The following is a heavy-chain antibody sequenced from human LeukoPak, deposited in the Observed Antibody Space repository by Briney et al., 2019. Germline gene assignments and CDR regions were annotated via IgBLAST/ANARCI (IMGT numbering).Heavy chain of an antibody. CDR1: GXSISSYY. J-gene: IGHJ4*02. Sequence: SETLSLTCTVSGXSISSYYWSWIRQPPGKGLEWIGYIYYSGSTKYNPSLKSRVTISVDTSKNQFSLRLSSVTAADTAVYYCARAFDSSGYLVPLDYWGQGTLVTVSS. D-gene: IGHD3-22*01. CDR3: ARAFDSSGYLVPLDY. V-gene: IGHV4-59*01. CDR2: IYYSGST.